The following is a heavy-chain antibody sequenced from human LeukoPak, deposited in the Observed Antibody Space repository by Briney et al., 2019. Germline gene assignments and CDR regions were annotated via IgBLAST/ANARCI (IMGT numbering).Heavy chain of an antibody. J-gene: IGHJ6*02. CDR1: GGTFSSYA. D-gene: IGHD3-22*01. CDR2: IIPIFGTA. V-gene: IGHV1-69*13. CDR3: ARVYYDSSGYFPPYYYYGMDV. Sequence: SVKVSCKASGGTFSSYAISWVRQAPGQGLEWMGGIIPIFGTANYAQKFQGRVTITADESTSTAYMELSSLRSEDTAVYYCARVYYDSSGYFPPYYYYGMDVWGQGTTVTVSS.